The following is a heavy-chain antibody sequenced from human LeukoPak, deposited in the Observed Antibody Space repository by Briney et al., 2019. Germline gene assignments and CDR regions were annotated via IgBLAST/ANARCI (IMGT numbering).Heavy chain of an antibody. Sequence: GGSLRLSCAASGFTFSSYSMNWVRQAPGKGLEWVSSISSSSSYIYYADSVKGRFTISRDNAKNSLYLQMNSLRAEDTAVYYCAGAGVSGSSKVWFDYWGQGTLVTVSS. CDR3: AGAGVSGSSKVWFDY. J-gene: IGHJ4*02. CDR1: GFTFSSYS. D-gene: IGHD1-26*01. CDR2: ISSSSSYI. V-gene: IGHV3-21*01.